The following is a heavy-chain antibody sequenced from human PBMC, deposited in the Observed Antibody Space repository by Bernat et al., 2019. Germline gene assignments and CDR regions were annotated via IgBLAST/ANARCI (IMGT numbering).Heavy chain of an antibody. V-gene: IGHV1-2*04. Sequence: QVQLVQSGAEVKKPGASVKVSCKASGYTFTGYYMHWVRQAPGQGLEWMGWINPNSGGTNYAQKFQGWVTMTRDTSISTAYMELSRLRSDDTAVYYCARVTSATGYYYYGMDVWGQGTTVTVSS. J-gene: IGHJ6*02. CDR2: INPNSGGT. D-gene: IGHD3-9*01. CDR1: GYTFTGYY. CDR3: ARVTSATGYYYYGMDV.